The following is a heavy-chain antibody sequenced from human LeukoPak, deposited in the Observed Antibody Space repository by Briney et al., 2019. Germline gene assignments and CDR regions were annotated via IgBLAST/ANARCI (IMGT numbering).Heavy chain of an antibody. Sequence: SETLSVICTVSGGSINSYYWSWIRQPPGKGLEWIGYIYYSGSTNYNPSLKSRVTISVDTSKNQFSLKLSSVSAADTAVYYCASSIAADGTGWFDPWGQGTLVTVSS. D-gene: IGHD6-13*01. CDR2: IYYSGST. V-gene: IGHV4-59*01. CDR3: ASSIAADGTGWFDP. J-gene: IGHJ5*02. CDR1: GGSINSYY.